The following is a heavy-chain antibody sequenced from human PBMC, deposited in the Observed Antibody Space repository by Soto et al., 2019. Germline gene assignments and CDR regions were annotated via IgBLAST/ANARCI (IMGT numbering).Heavy chain of an antibody. J-gene: IGHJ4*02. Sequence: QVQLQQWGAGLLKPSETLSLTCTVNGGSLTGYYWSWIRKPPGKGVEWIGEVKDGGGTNYSPSLRGRVSKSADTSKNHFSLRLNSVTAADTAVYFCARGQEGIVATHWDQGALVTVSS. V-gene: IGHV4-34*01. CDR2: VKDGGGT. D-gene: IGHD5-12*01. CDR1: GGSLTGYY. CDR3: ARGQEGIVATH.